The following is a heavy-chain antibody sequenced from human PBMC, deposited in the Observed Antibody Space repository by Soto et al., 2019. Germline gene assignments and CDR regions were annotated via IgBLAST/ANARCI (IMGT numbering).Heavy chain of an antibody. Sequence: PGGSLRLSCAAPGFTFSSYAMSWVRQAPGKGLEWLSIISAGGDPTYYAGSVKARFTISRDDSKNTLYLQMNSLRADDTAIYYCARSPSRYLEYWGQGTLVTVSS. J-gene: IGHJ4*02. CDR3: ARSPSRYLEY. V-gene: IGHV3-23*01. CDR2: ISAGGDPT. CDR1: GFTFSSYA.